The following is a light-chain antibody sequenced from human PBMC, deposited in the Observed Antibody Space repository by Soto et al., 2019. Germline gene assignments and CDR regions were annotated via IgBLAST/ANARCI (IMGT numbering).Light chain of an antibody. V-gene: IGLV1-44*01. J-gene: IGLJ2*01. CDR2: SDV. Sequence: QSVLTQPPSASGTPGQRVSISCSGSTSNIGSQTVNWYQRLPGTAPKLLIYSDVNRPSGVPYRFSASKSGTSASLTITGLQTEDEAHYYCQSYDSGVSASVFGGGTQLTVL. CDR3: QSYDSGVSASV. CDR1: TSNIGSQT.